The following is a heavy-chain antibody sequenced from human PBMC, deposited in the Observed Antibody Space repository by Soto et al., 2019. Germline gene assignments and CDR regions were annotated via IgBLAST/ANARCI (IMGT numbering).Heavy chain of an antibody. CDR3: ARGGWFSAFDI. J-gene: IGHJ3*02. CDR2: IYYSGST. Sequence: LSLTCTVSGGSISSGDYYWSWIRQPPGKGLEWIGYIYYSGSTYYNPSLKSRVTISVDTSKNQFSLKLSSVTAADTAVYYCARGGWFSAFDIWGQGTMVTVSS. V-gene: IGHV4-30-4*01. D-gene: IGHD2-15*01. CDR1: GGSISSGDYY.